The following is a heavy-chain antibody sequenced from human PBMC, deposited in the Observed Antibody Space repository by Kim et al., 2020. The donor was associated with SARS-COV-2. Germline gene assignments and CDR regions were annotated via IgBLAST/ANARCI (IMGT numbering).Heavy chain of an antibody. J-gene: IGHJ4*02. Sequence: NYNPSLKRRVTRSVDTSNNQCSLKLTAVTAAETAVYYCAREGGSSSTHLDYWGQGTLVTVSS. CDR3: AREGGSSSTHLDY. D-gene: IGHD2-2*01. V-gene: IGHV4-4*07.